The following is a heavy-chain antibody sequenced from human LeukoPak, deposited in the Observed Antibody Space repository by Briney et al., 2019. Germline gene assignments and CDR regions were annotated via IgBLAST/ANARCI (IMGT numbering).Heavy chain of an antibody. V-gene: IGHV4-34*01. CDR2: INHRGSS. J-gene: IGHJ3*02. Sequence: PSETLSLTCAAYGESFSAYFWNWIRQAPGKPLEYIGEINHRGSSHYNPSLKTRVTLAVDTSKNQFSLKLSSVTAADTAVYYCARVFWELHAFDIWGQGTMVTVSS. CDR1: GESFSAYF. CDR3: ARVFWELHAFDI. D-gene: IGHD1-26*01.